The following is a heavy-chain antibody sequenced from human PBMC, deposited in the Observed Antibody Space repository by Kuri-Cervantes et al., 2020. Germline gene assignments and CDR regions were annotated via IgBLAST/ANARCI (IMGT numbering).Heavy chain of an antibody. V-gene: IGHV1-18*01. CDR2: ISAYNGNT. CDR3: ARLWFGELDLHGAFDI. Sequence: ASVTDTCKSSVYTFTSYGISWVRQAPGQGLEWMGWISAYNGNTNYAQKLQGRVIMTTDTSTSKAYMELRNLRSDDTAVYYCARLWFGELDLHGAFDIWGQGTRVTVSS. D-gene: IGHD3-10*01. CDR1: VYTFTSYG. J-gene: IGHJ3*02.